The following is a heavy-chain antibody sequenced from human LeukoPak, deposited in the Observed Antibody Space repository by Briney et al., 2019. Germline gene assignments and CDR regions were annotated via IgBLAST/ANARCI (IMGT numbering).Heavy chain of an antibody. CDR2: IYYSGST. CDR1: GGSISSYY. CDR3: ARGDYDRATSFVDY. D-gene: IGHD1-26*01. J-gene: IGHJ4*02. V-gene: IGHV4-59*01. Sequence: PSETLSLTCTVSGGSISSYYWSWIRQPPGKGLEWIGYIYYSGSTNYNPSLKSRVTISVDTSKNQFSLRLSSVTAADTAVYYCARGDYDRATSFVDYWGQGTLVTVSS.